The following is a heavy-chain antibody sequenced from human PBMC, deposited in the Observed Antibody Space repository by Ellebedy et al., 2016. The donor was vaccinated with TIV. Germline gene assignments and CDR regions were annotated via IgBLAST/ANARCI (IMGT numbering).Heavy chain of an antibody. V-gene: IGHV3-30-3*01. CDR1: GFTFSSFA. CDR3: AKVVGSYYFYGMDV. D-gene: IGHD3-16*01. J-gene: IGHJ6*02. CDR2: ISFDGSNE. Sequence: GESLKISXATSGFTFSSFAMHWVRQSPGRGLEWMAVISFDGSNEYYADSVRGRFTISRDSSKNTLYLQMNSLRAEDTAVYWCAKVVGSYYFYGMDVWGQGTTVTVSS.